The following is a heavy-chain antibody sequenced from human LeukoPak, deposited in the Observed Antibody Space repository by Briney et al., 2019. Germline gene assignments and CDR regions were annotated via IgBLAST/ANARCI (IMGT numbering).Heavy chain of an antibody. V-gene: IGHV3-15*01. CDR1: GFTFKYAW. D-gene: IGHD3-10*01. CDR3: TTGTMGSGNSDH. J-gene: IGHJ4*01. CDR2: IKANSDGGTT. Sequence: GGSLRLSCAASGFTFKYAWMRWVRQAPGKGLEWVGRIKANSDGGTTDYAAPVKGRFTISRDDSNNVLYLQMNSLKTEDTGVYYCTTGTMGSGNSDHWGQGTLVTVSS.